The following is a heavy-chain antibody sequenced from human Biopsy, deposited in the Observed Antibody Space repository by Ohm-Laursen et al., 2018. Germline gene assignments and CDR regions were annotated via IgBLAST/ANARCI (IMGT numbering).Heavy chain of an antibody. V-gene: IGHV4-59*08. CDR3: GRREVVITHDAFDT. CDR2: VYYSGST. Sequence: SDTLSLTCSVSGGSMTGYEGSWIRQPPGKGLEWIGDVYYSGSTNRNPSLKSRVTILVDTSKNQFSLKLNSVTAADTAVYYCGRREVVITHDAFDTWGQGTMVTVSS. D-gene: IGHD3-22*01. J-gene: IGHJ3*02. CDR1: GGSMTGYE.